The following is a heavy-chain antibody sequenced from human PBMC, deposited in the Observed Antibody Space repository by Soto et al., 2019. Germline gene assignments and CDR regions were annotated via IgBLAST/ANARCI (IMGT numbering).Heavy chain of an antibody. CDR3: AKVLSARTALSYFYY. CDR1: GFTFSHYD. D-gene: IGHD5-18*01. V-gene: IGHV3-64D*08. Sequence: PGGSLRLSCSASGFTFSHYDMHWVRQAPGKGLEYVSAISSTGGATYYADSVKGRFTISRDNSKDIVFLQLSSLRGEDMVVYHFAKVLSARTALSYFYYWGRGTLSTVS. CDR2: ISSTGGAT. J-gene: IGHJ4*02.